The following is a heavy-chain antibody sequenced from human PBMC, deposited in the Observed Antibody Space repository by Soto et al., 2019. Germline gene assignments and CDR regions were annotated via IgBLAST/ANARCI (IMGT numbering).Heavy chain of an antibody. Sequence: QVQLVQSGAEVKKPGASVKVSCKASGYTFTSYYMHWVRQAPGQGLEWMGIINPSGGSTSYAQKFQGRVTMTRDTSTSTVDMELRRLRSEDTAVYDCAYVYVDYVYFHHWGQGTLVTVSS. D-gene: IGHD4-17*01. CDR2: INPSGGST. CDR3: AYVYVDYVYFHH. J-gene: IGHJ1*01. CDR1: GYTFTSYY. V-gene: IGHV1-46*03.